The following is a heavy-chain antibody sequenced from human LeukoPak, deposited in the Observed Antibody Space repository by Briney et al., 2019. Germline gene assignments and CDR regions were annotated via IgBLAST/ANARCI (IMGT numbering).Heavy chain of an antibody. CDR1: GGSINNYY. CDR3: ARHPFSAPFDY. CDR2: VYHTGHT. D-gene: IGHD6-19*01. Sequence: SETLSLTCNVSGGSINNYYWSWIRQTPGKGLEWIAYVYHTGHTHYNPSLKSRVTISLDTSKNQVSLKVNSVTAADTAVYYCARHPFSAPFDYWGQGTLVTVSS. J-gene: IGHJ4*02. V-gene: IGHV4-59*08.